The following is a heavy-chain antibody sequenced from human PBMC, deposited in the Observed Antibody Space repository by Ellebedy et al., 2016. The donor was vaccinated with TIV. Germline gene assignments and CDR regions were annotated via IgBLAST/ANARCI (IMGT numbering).Heavy chain of an antibody. Sequence: ASVKVSCKASGYTFTGYYMHWVRQAPGQGLEWMGWINPNSGGTNYAQKFRGWVTMTRDTSISTAYMELRRLRSDDTAVYYCARGTGTRLYYYYGMDVWGQGTTVTVSS. CDR3: ARGTGTRLYYYYGMDV. CDR2: INPNSGGT. CDR1: GYTFTGYY. V-gene: IGHV1-2*04. D-gene: IGHD1-7*01. J-gene: IGHJ6*02.